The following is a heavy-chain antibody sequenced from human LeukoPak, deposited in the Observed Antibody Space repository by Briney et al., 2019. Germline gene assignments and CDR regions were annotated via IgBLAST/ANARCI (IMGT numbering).Heavy chain of an antibody. CDR3: ARVSAGDYPDY. J-gene: IGHJ4*02. V-gene: IGHV3-7*03. D-gene: IGHD7-27*01. Sequence: PGGSLRLSCAASGSIFSNYWMSWVRQAPGKGLEWVANIKEDGSEKSYVDSVKGRFTISRDNAKNSLYLQMNSLRAEDTAVYYCARVSAGDYPDYWGQGTLVTVSS. CDR1: GSIFSNYW. CDR2: IKEDGSEK.